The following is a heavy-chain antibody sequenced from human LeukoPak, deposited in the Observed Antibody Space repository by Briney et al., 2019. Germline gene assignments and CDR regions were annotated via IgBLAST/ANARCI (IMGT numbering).Heavy chain of an antibody. J-gene: IGHJ6*03. CDR3: VKSGGYYYMDA. D-gene: IGHD3-10*01. CDR2: ISWDNDNI. CDR1: GFTYHDFA. V-gene: IGHV3-9*01. Sequence: GGSLRLSCAASGFTYHDFAMNWVRQAPGKGLGWVGAISWDNDNINYADSVKGGFTIYKYNHMMSFYFEMASRRFEDTALYYCVKSGGYYYMDACGKGKPVTVSS.